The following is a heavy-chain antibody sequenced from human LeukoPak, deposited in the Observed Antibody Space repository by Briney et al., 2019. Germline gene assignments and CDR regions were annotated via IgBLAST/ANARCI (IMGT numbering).Heavy chain of an antibody. V-gene: IGHV3-49*04. D-gene: IGHD5-18*01. CDR1: GFTFSSYS. J-gene: IGHJ4*02. CDR3: SRDAPTTIVGYYYGLTDY. CDR2: IRRRTYGGTA. Sequence: GGSLRLSCGVSGFTFSSYSMHWVRQAPGRGLEWVGFIRRRTYGGTAEYAASVQGRFTISRDDSKSIAYLQMNSLKTEDTAVYYCSRDAPTTIVGYYYGLTDYWGQGTLVTVSS.